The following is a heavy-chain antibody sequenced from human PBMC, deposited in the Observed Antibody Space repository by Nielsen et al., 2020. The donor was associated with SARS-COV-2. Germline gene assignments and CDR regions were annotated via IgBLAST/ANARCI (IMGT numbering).Heavy chain of an antibody. Sequence: SETLSLTCAVYGGSFSGYYWSWIRQPPGKGLEWIGEINHSGSTNYNPSLKSRITISVDTSKNQFSLKLSSVTAADTAVYYCARDGGDTAMGDWGQGTLVTVSS. V-gene: IGHV4-34*01. J-gene: IGHJ4*02. CDR3: ARDGGDTAMGD. CDR1: GGSFSGYY. CDR2: INHSGST. D-gene: IGHD5-18*01.